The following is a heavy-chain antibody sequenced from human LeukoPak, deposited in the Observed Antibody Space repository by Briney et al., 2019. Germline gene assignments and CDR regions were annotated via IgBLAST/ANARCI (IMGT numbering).Heavy chain of an antibody. J-gene: IGHJ4*02. Sequence: GALRLSCAASGFTFNNYAMNWVRQAPGKGLMWVSRVNSDGKTTTYADSVKGRFTIFRDNAQNTLYLQMNSLSAEDTAVYYCARDYPPDWGQGTLVTVSA. CDR3: ARDYPPD. CDR2: VNSDGKTT. V-gene: IGHV3-74*01. CDR1: GFTFNNYA.